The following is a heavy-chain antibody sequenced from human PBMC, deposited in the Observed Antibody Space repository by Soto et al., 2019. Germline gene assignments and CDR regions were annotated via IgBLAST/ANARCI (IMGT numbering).Heavy chain of an antibody. CDR3: AHGSGWLSDY. V-gene: IGHV2-5*02. CDR2: IYWDDDN. Sequence: QITLKESGPTLVKPTQTLTLTCSFSGFSLTSTAAGVNWIRQPPGKALEWLALIYWDDDNHFSPSLKSRVSVTKDTSKSQVVLTMTNMDPVDTATYYCAHGSGWLSDYWGQGILVTVSS. J-gene: IGHJ4*02. CDR1: GFSLTSTAAG. D-gene: IGHD6-19*01.